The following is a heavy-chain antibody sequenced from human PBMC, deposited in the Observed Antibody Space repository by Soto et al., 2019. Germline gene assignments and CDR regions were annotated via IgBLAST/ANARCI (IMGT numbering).Heavy chain of an antibody. CDR3: ARGIAVAGLDY. Sequence: QVQLVESGGGVVQTGRSLRLSCAASGFTFSSYAMHWVRQAPGKGLEWVAVISYDGSNKYYADSVKGRFTIYRDNSKNRLYLQMNSLRAEDTAVYYCARGIAVAGLDYWGQGTLVTVSS. CDR2: ISYDGSNK. V-gene: IGHV3-30-3*01. CDR1: GFTFSSYA. D-gene: IGHD6-19*01. J-gene: IGHJ4*02.